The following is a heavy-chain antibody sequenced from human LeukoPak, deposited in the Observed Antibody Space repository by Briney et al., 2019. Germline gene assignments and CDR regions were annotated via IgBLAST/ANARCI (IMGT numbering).Heavy chain of an antibody. D-gene: IGHD1-26*01. CDR2: INLNSGGT. V-gene: IGHV1-2*02. CDR1: GYIFTAYY. J-gene: IGHJ4*02. Sequence: ASGKVSCKASGYIFTAYYMYWVRQAPGQGLEWMGWINLNSGGTNYARKFQGRVTMTRDTSISTAYMELSRLRSDDTAVYYCARESGSYFRAADYWGQGTLVTVSS. CDR3: ARESGSYFRAADY.